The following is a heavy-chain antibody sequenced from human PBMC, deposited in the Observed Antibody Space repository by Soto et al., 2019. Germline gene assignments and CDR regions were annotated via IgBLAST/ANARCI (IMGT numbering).Heavy chain of an antibody. J-gene: IGHJ6*02. CDR3: ARVRTYDILTYYGMDV. CDR2: INHSGST. D-gene: IGHD3-9*01. Sequence: SETLSLTCAVYGGSFSGYYWSWIRQPPGKGLEWIGEINHSGSTNYNPSLKSRVTISVDTSKNQFSLKLSSVAAADTAVYYCARVRTYDILTYYGMDVWGQGTTVTVSS. V-gene: IGHV4-34*01. CDR1: GGSFSGYY.